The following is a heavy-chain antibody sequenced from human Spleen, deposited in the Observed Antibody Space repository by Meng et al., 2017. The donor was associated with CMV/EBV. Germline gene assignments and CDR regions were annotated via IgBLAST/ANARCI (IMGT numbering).Heavy chain of an antibody. Sequence: GGSLRLSCVASGFTFSDYYMSWIRQAPGKGLEWVSYISNYGSTTYYIDSVKGRFTISRDNAKNSLYLQMDSLRAEDTAVYYCARESRPVVAFDIWGQGTWVTVSS. V-gene: IGHV3-11*04. CDR3: ARESRPVVAFDI. J-gene: IGHJ3*02. D-gene: IGHD2-15*01. CDR2: ISNYGSTT. CDR1: GFTFSDYY.